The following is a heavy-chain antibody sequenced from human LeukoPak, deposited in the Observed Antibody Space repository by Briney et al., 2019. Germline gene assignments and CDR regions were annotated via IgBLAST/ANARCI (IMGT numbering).Heavy chain of an antibody. D-gene: IGHD2-21*01. CDR1: GYTFTGYY. CDR2: INPNSGGT. CDR3: ARDQRLWWSRGVYYFDY. J-gene: IGHJ4*02. V-gene: IGHV1-2*02. Sequence: ASVKVSCKASGYTFTGYYMHWVRQAPGQGLEWMGWINPNSGGTNYAQKFQGRVTMTRDTSISTAYMELRRLRDDDTAVYYCARDQRLWWSRGVYYFDYWGQGTLVTVSS.